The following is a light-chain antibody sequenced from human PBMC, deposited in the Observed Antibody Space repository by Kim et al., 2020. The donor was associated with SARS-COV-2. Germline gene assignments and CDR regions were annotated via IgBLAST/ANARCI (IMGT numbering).Light chain of an antibody. CDR3: QKYNSVPLT. Sequence: GDRVTITCRASQAISNYLAWYQQKPGRVPKLLIYAASTLQSGVPSRFSGSGSGAEFTLTISSLQPEDVGTYYCQKYNSVPLTFGGGTKVDIK. CDR2: AAS. J-gene: IGKJ4*01. CDR1: QAISNY. V-gene: IGKV1-27*01.